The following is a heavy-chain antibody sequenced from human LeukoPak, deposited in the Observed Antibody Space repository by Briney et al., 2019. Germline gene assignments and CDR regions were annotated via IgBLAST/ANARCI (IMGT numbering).Heavy chain of an antibody. J-gene: IGHJ4*02. CDR3: ARVSDVDIVATREVGATPDY. Sequence: GGSLRLSCAASGFTFSSYSMNWVRQAPGKGLEWVSSISSSSSYIYYADSVKGRFTISRDNAKNSLYLQMNSLRAEDTAVYYCARVSDVDIVATREVGATPDYWGQGTLVTVSS. CDR1: GFTFSSYS. V-gene: IGHV3-21*01. D-gene: IGHD5-12*01. CDR2: ISSSSSYI.